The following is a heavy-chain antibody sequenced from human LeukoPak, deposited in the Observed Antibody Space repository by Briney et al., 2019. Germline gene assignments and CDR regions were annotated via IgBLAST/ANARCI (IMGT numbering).Heavy chain of an antibody. V-gene: IGHV3-21*01. CDR3: ARDESGEHDY. J-gene: IGHJ4*02. Sequence: KPGGSLRLSCAASGFTFSSYEMNWVRQAPGKGLEWVSSISSSSSYIYYADSVKGRFTISRDNAKNSLYLQMNSLRAEDTAVYYCARDESGEHDYWGQGTLVTVSS. CDR2: ISSSSSYI. CDR1: GFTFSSYE. D-gene: IGHD7-27*01.